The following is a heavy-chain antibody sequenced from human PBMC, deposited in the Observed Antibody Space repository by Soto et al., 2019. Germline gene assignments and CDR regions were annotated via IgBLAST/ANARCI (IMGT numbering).Heavy chain of an antibody. J-gene: IGHJ4*02. D-gene: IGHD2-15*01. CDR1: GFTFSDHY. V-gene: IGHV3-72*01. CDR3: VRNLASGGTYYFDY. CDR2: VRNKANSYTT. Sequence: EVQLVDSGGGSVEPGGSLRLSCAASGFTFSDHYMDWVRQAPGKGLEWIGRVRNKANSYTTEYAASVRGRFTVSRDDSKNSLYLQMNSLKTEDTAMYYCVRNLASGGTYYFDYWGQGTLVTVSS.